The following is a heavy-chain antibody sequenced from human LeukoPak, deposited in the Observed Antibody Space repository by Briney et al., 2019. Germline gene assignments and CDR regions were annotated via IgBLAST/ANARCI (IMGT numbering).Heavy chain of an antibody. Sequence: SETLSLTRTVSGGSISSSSYYWGWIRQPPGKGLEWIGSIYYSGSTYYNPSLKSRVTISVDTSKNQFSLKLSSVTAADTAVYYCARLGSSGWYTNYWFDPWGQGTLVTVSS. D-gene: IGHD6-19*01. CDR3: ARLGSSGWYTNYWFDP. CDR1: GGSISSSSYY. J-gene: IGHJ5*02. CDR2: IYYSGST. V-gene: IGHV4-39*01.